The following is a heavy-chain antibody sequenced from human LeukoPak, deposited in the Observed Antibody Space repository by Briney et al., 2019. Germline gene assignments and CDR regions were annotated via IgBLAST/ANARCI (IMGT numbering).Heavy chain of an antibody. V-gene: IGHV3-7*01. CDR3: ARQDYGYSAF. CDR1: GFTFSSYW. Sequence: PGGSLRLSCATSGFTFSSYWMSWVRQAPGKGLEWVANIKQDGSEKSFVDSVKGRFTISRDNAKSSLFLHMNSLRAEDTAVYYCARQDYGYSAFWGQGTLVTVSS. CDR2: IKQDGSEK. J-gene: IGHJ4*02. D-gene: IGHD4-17*01.